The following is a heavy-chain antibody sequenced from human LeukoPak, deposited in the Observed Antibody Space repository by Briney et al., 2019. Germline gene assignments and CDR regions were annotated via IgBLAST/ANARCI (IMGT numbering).Heavy chain of an antibody. V-gene: IGHV4-34*01. D-gene: IGHD3-16*01. J-gene: IGHJ4*02. CDR3: ARRTSRTVRLGAFDY. CDR1: GGSFSGYY. Sequence: SETLPLTCAVYGGSFSGYYWSWIRQPPGKGLEWIGEINHSGSTNYNPSLKSRVTISVDTSKNQFSLKLSSVTAADTAVYYCARRTSRTVRLGAFDYWGQGTLVTVSS. CDR2: INHSGST.